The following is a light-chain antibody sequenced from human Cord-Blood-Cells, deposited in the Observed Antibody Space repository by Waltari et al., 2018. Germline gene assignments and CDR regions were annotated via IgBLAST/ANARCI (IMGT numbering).Light chain of an antibody. V-gene: IGLV2-14*01. CDR2: DVS. CDR1: SSDVGGYNY. J-gene: IGLJ3*02. Sequence: QSALPQPASVSGSPGQSINIPCTGTSSDVGGYNYFSWYQQHPGKAPKLMIYDVSNRPSGVSNRFSGSKSGNTASLTISGLQAEDEADYYCSSYTSSSLWVFGGGTKLTVL. CDR3: SSYTSSSLWV.